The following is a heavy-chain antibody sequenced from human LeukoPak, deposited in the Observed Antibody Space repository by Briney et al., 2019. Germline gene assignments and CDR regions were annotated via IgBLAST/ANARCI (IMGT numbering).Heavy chain of an antibody. V-gene: IGHV3-7*04. Sequence: PGGSLRLPCAASGFTFSSYWMSWVRQAPGKGLEWVANIKQHGSEKYYVDSVKGRFTISRDNAKNTLYLQMNSLRAEDTAVYYCARRYCSGGSCYLDYWGQGTLVTVSP. CDR1: GFTFSSYW. D-gene: IGHD2-15*01. CDR2: IKQHGSEK. J-gene: IGHJ4*02. CDR3: ARRYCSGGSCYLDY.